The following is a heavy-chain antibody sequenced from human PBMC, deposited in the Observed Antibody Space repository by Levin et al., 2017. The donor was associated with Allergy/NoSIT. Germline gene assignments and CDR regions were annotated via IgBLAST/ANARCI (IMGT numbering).Heavy chain of an antibody. V-gene: IGHV3-30*18. D-gene: IGHD3-10*01. CDR2: VSYDGRNK. CDR1: GFTFSSYG. J-gene: IGHJ4*02. CDR3: AKDFISGGYYPYFDY. Sequence: PGESLKISCAVSGFTFSSYGMHWVRQAPGKGPEWVALVSYDGRNKNYADSVKGRFTISRDNSKNTLFLQMNSLRAEDTAVYYCAKDFISGGYYPYFDYWGQGTLVTVSS.